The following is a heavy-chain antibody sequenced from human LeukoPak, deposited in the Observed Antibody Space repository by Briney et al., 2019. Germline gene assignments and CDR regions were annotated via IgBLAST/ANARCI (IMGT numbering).Heavy chain of an antibody. V-gene: IGHV3-48*03. D-gene: IGHD2/OR15-2a*01. Sequence: GGSLRLSCAASGFTFSSYEMNSVRQAPGKGLEWVSYIASGGGANRFYSESVKGRFTISRDNAKNSLYLHMNSLRAEDTGVYYCARIGTTTRGPAGLDVWGQGTTVTVSS. CDR1: GFTFSSYE. CDR2: IASGGGANR. J-gene: IGHJ6*02. CDR3: ARIGTTTRGPAGLDV.